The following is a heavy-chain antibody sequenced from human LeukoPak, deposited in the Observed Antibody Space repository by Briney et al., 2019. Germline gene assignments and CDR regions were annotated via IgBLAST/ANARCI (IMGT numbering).Heavy chain of an antibody. J-gene: IGHJ6*02. V-gene: IGHV1-69*04. D-gene: IGHD3-10*01. CDR1: GGTFSSYA. CDR2: IIPILGIA. Sequence: GASVKVSCKASGGTFSSYAISWVRQAPGQGLEWMGRIIPILGIANYAQKFQGRVTITADKSTSTAYMELSSLRSEDTAVYYCARVEYYGPGSYYYYYYGMDVWGQGTTVTVSS. CDR3: ARVEYYGPGSYYYYYYGMDV.